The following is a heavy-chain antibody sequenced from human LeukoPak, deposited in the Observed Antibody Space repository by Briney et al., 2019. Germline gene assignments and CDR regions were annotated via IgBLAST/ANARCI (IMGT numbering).Heavy chain of an antibody. D-gene: IGHD5-24*01. CDR1: GGSISSSNYY. CDR2: IYYSGNT. J-gene: IGHJ4*02. V-gene: IGHV4-39*01. CDR3: ARHRREGYNGSPIDY. Sequence: SETLSLTCTVSGGSISSSNYYWGWIRQPPGKGLEWIATIYYSGNTYYNPSLKSRVTISVDTSKNQFSLKLSSVTAADTAVYYCARHRREGYNGSPIDYWGQGTLVTVSS.